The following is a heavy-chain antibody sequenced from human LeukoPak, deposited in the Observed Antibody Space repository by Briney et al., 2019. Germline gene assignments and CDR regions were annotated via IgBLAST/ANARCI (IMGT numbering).Heavy chain of an antibody. V-gene: IGHV3-30-3*02. CDR3: AKLVVLDSSWPHFDY. CDR1: GFIFSSYA. D-gene: IGHD6-13*01. CDR2: ISYDGSNK. Sequence: GGSLRLSCAASGFIFSSYAMHWVRQAPGKGLEWVAVISYDGSNKYYADSVKGRFTISRDNSKNTLYLQMNSLRAEDTAVYYCAKLVVLDSSWPHFDYWGQGTLVTVSS. J-gene: IGHJ4*02.